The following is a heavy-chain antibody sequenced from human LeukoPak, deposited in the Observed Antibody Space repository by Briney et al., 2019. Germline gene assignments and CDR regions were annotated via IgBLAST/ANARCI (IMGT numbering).Heavy chain of an antibody. CDR1: GFTVSSNY. CDR2: IYSGGST. V-gene: IGHV3-53*01. J-gene: IGHJ6*02. Sequence: GGSLRLSCAASGFTVSSNYMSWVRQAPGKGLEWVSVIYSGGSTYYADSVKGRFTISRDNSKNTLYLQMNSLRAEDTAVYYCARPSAPYYYDSSGYSYGMDVWGQGTTVTVSS. D-gene: IGHD3-22*01. CDR3: ARPSAPYYYDSSGYSYGMDV.